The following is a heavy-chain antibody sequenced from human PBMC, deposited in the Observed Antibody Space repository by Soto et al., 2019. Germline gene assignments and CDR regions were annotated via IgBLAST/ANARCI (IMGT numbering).Heavy chain of an antibody. V-gene: IGHV1-8*01. CDR3: ARGSRSYYYDSSGYPTPGAFDI. D-gene: IGHD3-22*01. CDR2: MNPNSGNT. Sequence: ASVKVSCKASGYTFTSYDINWVRQATGQGLEWMGWMNPNSGNTGYAQKFQGRVTMTRNTSISTAYMELSSLRSEDTAVYYCARGSRSYYYDSSGYPTPGAFDIWGQGTMVTVSS. CDR1: GYTFTSYD. J-gene: IGHJ3*02.